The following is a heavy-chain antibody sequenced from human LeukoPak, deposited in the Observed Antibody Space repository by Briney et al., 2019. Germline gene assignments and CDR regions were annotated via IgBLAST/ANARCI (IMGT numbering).Heavy chain of an antibody. CDR2: IRSKAFGGAT. CDR1: GXTFGDYA. CDR3: TRDGGTLVY. Sequence: GGSLRLSCAASGXTFGDYAMSWVRQSPGKGLESVSLIRSKAFGGATEYAASVKGRFTISRDDSKSIAYLQMNSLKTEDTAMYYCTRDGGTLVYWGQGTLVTVSS. J-gene: IGHJ4*02. D-gene: IGHD3-16*01. V-gene: IGHV3-49*04.